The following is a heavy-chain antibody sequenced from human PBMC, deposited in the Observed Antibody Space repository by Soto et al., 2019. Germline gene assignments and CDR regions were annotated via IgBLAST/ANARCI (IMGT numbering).Heavy chain of an antibody. CDR1: GFTFSSYA. V-gene: IGHV3-23*01. D-gene: IGHD6-13*01. J-gene: IGHJ4*02. Sequence: PGGSLRLSCAASGFTFSSYAMSWIRQAPGKWLEWVSAISGSGGSTYYADSVKGRFTISRDNSKNTPYLQMNSLRAEDTAVYYCAKSQSSSWYTHFDYWGQGXLVTVHS. CDR3: AKSQSSSWYTHFDY. CDR2: ISGSGGST.